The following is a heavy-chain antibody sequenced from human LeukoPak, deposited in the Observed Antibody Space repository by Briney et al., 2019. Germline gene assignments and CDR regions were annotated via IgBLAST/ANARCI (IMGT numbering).Heavy chain of an antibody. D-gene: IGHD3-22*01. CDR3: ARALYYDSSGSYYFDY. V-gene: IGHV4-59*01. CDR2: IYYSGST. J-gene: IGHJ4*02. CDR1: GGSISSYY. Sequence: KPSETLSLTCTVSGGSISSYYWSWIRQPPGKGLEWIGYIYYSGSTNYNPSLKSRVTISVDTSKNQFSLKLSSVTAADTAVYYCARALYYDSSGSYYFDYWGQGTLVTVSS.